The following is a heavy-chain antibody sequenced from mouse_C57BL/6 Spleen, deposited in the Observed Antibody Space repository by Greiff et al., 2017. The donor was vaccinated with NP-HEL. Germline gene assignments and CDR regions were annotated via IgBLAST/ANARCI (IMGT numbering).Heavy chain of an antibody. Sequence: VKLMESGPELVKPGASVKISCKASGYAFSSSWMNWVKQRPGKGLEWIGRIYPGDGDTNYNGKFKGKATLTADKSSSTAYMQLSSLTSEDSAVYFCARFITTVVRYAMDYWGQGTSVTVSS. V-gene: IGHV1-82*01. CDR1: GYAFSSSW. D-gene: IGHD1-1*01. CDR2: IYPGDGDT. CDR3: ARFITTVVRYAMDY. J-gene: IGHJ4*01.